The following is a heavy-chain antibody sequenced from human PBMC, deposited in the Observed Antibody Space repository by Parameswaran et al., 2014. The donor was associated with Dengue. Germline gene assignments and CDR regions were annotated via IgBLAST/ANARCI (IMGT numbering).Heavy chain of an antibody. V-gene: IGHV3-30-3*01. D-gene: IGHD2-15*01. Sequence: WIRQPQEGLEWVAVISYDGSNKYYADSVKGRFTISRDNSKNTLYLQMSSLRAEDTAVYYCAREVPDIVVVPSGDGMDVWGQGTTVTVSS. CDR2: ISYDGSNK. J-gene: IGHJ6*02. CDR3: AREVPDIVVVPSGDGMDV.